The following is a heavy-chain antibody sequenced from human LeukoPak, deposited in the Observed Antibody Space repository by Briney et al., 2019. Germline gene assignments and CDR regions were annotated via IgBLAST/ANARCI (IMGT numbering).Heavy chain of an antibody. Sequence: ASXXVSCKASGYTFTTYYMHWVRQAPGQGLEWMGIINPSGGSTTYAQKFQGRVTMTRDTSTSTVYMELSSLRSEDTAVFFCARAFTVRSRIDYWGQGTLVTVSS. D-gene: IGHD4-11*01. V-gene: IGHV1-46*01. CDR1: GYTFTTYY. CDR2: INPSGGST. J-gene: IGHJ4*02. CDR3: ARAFTVRSRIDY.